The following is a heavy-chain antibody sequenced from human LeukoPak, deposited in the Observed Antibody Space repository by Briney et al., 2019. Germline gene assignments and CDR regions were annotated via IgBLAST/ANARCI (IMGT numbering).Heavy chain of an antibody. D-gene: IGHD4-17*01. CDR3: ARVGKTTVTYFDY. Sequence: SETLSLTCTVSGASISSYYWSWIRQPPGKGLEWIGYIYYSGSTNYDPSLRSRITISVDTSKNQFSLKLSSVTAADTAVYYCARVGKTTVTYFDYWGQGTLVIVSS. CDR1: GASISSYY. CDR2: IYYSGST. J-gene: IGHJ4*02. V-gene: IGHV4-59*01.